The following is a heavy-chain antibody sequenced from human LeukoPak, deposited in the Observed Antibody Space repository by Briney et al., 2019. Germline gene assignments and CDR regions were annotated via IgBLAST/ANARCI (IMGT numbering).Heavy chain of an antibody. CDR1: GGSISSYY. D-gene: IGHD3-22*01. V-gene: IGHV4-4*07. CDR3: ARENDYYDSNGYPDY. Sequence: SEXXXXTCTVSGGSISSYYWSWIRQPAGKGLEWIGRIYTSGSTNYNPSLKSRVTMSVDTSKNQFSLKLSSVTAADTAVYYCARENDYYDSNGYPDYWGQGTLVTVSS. J-gene: IGHJ4*02. CDR2: IYTSGST.